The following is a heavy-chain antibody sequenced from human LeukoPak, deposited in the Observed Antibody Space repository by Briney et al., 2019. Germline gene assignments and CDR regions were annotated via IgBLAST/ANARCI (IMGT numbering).Heavy chain of an antibody. CDR3: AHRFSDYGDAY. CDR1: GFSLTTSGVG. D-gene: IGHD4-17*01. Sequence: SGPTLLKPTETLTLTFTFSGFSLTTSGVGVGWIRQPPGKALEWLALIYWNDDKRYSPSLKSRLTITKDTPKNQVFLTMTNMDPVDTATYYCAHRFSDYGDAYWGQGTLVTVSS. V-gene: IGHV2-5*01. CDR2: IYWNDDK. J-gene: IGHJ4*02.